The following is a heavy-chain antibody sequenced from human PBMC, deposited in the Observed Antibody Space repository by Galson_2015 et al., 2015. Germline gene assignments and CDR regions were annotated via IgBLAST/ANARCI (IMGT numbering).Heavy chain of an antibody. J-gene: IGHJ6*03. CDR1: GASITTSVSW. D-gene: IGHD2-2*02. CDR3: ARGQYRNYYMDV. Sequence: SETLSLTCAVSGASITTSVSWWSWVRQPPGKGLEWIGEIYHSGSTNYNPSLKSRVTISVDRSNNQFSLNLSSVAAADTAVYYCARGQYRNYYMDVWGKGTTVTVSS. V-gene: IGHV4-4*02. CDR2: IYHSGST.